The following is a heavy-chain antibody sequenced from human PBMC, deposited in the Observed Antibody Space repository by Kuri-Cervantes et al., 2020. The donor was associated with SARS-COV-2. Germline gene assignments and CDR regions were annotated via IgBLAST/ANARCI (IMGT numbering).Heavy chain of an antibody. CDR2: ISSSGSTI. J-gene: IGHJ5*02. CDR3: ARGGEDFVQETRNWFEP. V-gene: IGHV3-11*04. Sequence: GESLKISCAASGFTFSDYYMSWIRQAPGKGLEWVSYISSSGSTIYYADSVKGRFTISRDNAKNSLHLQMNSLRAEDTAVYYCARGGEDFVQETRNWFEPWGRGTQVTVSS. D-gene: IGHD2-8*01. CDR1: GFTFSDYY.